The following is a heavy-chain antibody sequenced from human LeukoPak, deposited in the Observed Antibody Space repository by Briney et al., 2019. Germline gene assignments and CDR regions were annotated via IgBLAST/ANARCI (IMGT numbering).Heavy chain of an antibody. CDR2: ISYDGSNK. CDR3: AKEDTIFGPSVR. V-gene: IGHV3-30*18. CDR1: GFTFSSYG. J-gene: IGHJ3*01. D-gene: IGHD3-3*01. Sequence: GGSLRLSCAASGFTFSSYGMHWVRQAPGKGLEWVAVISYDGSNKYYADSVKGRFTISRDNSKNTLYLQMNSLRAEDTAVYYCAKEDTIFGPSVRWGQGTMVTVSS.